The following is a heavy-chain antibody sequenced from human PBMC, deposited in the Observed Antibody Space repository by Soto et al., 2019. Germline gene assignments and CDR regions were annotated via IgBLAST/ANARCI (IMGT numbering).Heavy chain of an antibody. V-gene: IGHV3-7*03. CDR3: ARDLFEAARRGEYAFDI. CDR2: IKQDGSEK. CDR1: AFTFSSYW. Sequence: XVSLRLSCAASAFTFSSYWMSWVRQAPGKGLEWVANIKQDGSEKYYVDSVKGRFTISRDNAKNSLYLQMNSLRAEDTAVYYCARDLFEAARRGEYAFDIWGQGTMVTVSS. J-gene: IGHJ3*02. D-gene: IGHD3-16*01.